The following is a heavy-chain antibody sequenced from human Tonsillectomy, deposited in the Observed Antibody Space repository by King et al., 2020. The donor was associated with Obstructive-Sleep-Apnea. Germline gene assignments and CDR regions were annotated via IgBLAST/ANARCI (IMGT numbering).Heavy chain of an antibody. CDR2: IDPGDSQT. CDR1: GYSFPNYW. J-gene: IGHJ4*02. V-gene: IGHV5-51*01. Sequence: VQLVESGAEVKRPGESLKISCEGSGYSFPNYWIGWVRQMPGKGLEWVAIIDPGDSQTKYSPSFEGQVSISVDKSINTAYLHWSSLKASDTAMFYCVRRNNFFDCWGQGTLVTVSS. CDR3: VRRNNFFDC.